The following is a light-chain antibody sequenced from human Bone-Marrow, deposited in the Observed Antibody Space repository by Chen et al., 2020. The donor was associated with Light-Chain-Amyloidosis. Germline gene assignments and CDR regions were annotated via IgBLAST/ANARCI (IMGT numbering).Light chain of an antibody. J-gene: IGLJ3*02. V-gene: IGLV2-11*01. CDR2: DVS. Sequence: QSALTQPRSVSGSPGQSVTISCTGTSRDVGGYDSVSWYQQYPGKAPKLMIYDVSKRPSGVPDRFSASSSGNAAYLTISGLQAEDEADYYCCSYAGIYWVFGGGTKLTVL. CDR1: SRDVGGYDS. CDR3: CSYAGIYWV.